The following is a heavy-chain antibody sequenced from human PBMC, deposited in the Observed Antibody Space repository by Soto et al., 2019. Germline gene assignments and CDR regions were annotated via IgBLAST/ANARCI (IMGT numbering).Heavy chain of an antibody. CDR3: AGVDTDTGDYYYYGLDV. V-gene: IGHV3-30*03. Sequence: GGSLRLSCAASGFTFSSYGMHWVRQAPGKGLEWVAVISYDGSNKYYADSVKGRFTVSRDNAKNSLDLQLNSLRADDTGVYYCAGVDTDTGDYYYYGLDVWGQGTTVTVSS. D-gene: IGHD5-18*01. CDR2: ISYDGSNK. J-gene: IGHJ6*02. CDR1: GFTFSSYG.